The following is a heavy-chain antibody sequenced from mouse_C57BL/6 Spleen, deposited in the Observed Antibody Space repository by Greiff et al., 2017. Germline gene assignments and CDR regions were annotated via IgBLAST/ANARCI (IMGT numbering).Heavy chain of an antibody. V-gene: IGHV1-61*01. D-gene: IGHD2-4*01. CDR1: GYTFTSYW. CDR3: ARNGDYDGFDY. Sequence: QVQLQQPGAELVRPGSSVKLSCKASGYTFTSYWMAWVKQRPGQGLEWIGNIYPSDSETHYNQKFKDKATLTVDKSSSTAYMQLSSLTSEDSAVYYCARNGDYDGFDYWGQGTTLTVSS. CDR2: IYPSDSET. J-gene: IGHJ2*01.